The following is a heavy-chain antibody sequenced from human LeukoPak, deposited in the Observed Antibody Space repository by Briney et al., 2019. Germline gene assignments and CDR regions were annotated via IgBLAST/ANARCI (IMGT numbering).Heavy chain of an antibody. V-gene: IGHV3-66*01. CDR3: ARSYDGWSRYYGMDV. Sequence: GGSLRLSCAASGFTVSSNYMSWVRQAPGKGLEWVSVIYSGGSTYYADSVKGRFTIFRDNYKNTLYLQMNSLRAEDTAVYYCARSYDGWSRYYGMDVWGQGTTVTVSS. J-gene: IGHJ6*02. CDR1: GFTVSSNY. D-gene: IGHD6-19*01. CDR2: IYSGGST.